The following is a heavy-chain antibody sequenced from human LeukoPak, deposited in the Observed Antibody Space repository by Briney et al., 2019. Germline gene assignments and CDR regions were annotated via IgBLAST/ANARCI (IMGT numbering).Heavy chain of an antibody. V-gene: IGHV4-4*02. CDR1: GGSVINTNW. Sequence: SETLSVTCGVSGGSVINTNWWTWVRQPPGKGLEWIGEVHLDGRTNYNPSLESRLTMSVDVSENQVSLQLTSVNAADTAVYYCAREGGFYRPLDYSGQGTLVTVSS. CDR2: VHLDGRT. CDR3: AREGGFYRPLDY. D-gene: IGHD3-3*01. J-gene: IGHJ4*02.